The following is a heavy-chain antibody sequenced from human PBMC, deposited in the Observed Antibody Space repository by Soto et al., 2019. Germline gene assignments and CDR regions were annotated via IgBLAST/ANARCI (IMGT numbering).Heavy chain of an antibody. CDR1: GGAXTTYA. CDR2: IIPMFDTP. V-gene: IGHV1-69*06. J-gene: IGHJ4*02. Sequence: GXSXKVSFKASGGAXTTYAIGLVRQAPGQGPEWMGGIIPMFDTPNYTQKFQGRVTISADKSTSTAYIELTSLRSEDTAMYYCATYYYDDSGYYLHYFDDWGQGTLGTVS. D-gene: IGHD3-22*01. CDR3: ATYYYDDSGYYLHYFDD.